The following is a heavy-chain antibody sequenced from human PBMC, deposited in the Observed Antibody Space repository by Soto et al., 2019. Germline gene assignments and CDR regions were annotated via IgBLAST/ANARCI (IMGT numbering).Heavy chain of an antibody. CDR3: ARLQGYCSSTSCYPYFDY. Sequence: GESLKISCKGSGYSFTSYWISWLRQMPGKGLEWMGRIDPSDSYTNYSPSFQGHVTISADKSISTAYLQWSSLKASDTAMYYCARLQGYCSSTSCYPYFDYWCQGTLVNVS. CDR2: IDPSDSYT. CDR1: GYSFTSYW. D-gene: IGHD2-2*01. J-gene: IGHJ4*02. V-gene: IGHV5-10-1*01.